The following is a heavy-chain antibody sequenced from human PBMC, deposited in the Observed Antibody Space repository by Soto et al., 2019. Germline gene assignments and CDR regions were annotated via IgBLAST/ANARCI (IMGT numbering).Heavy chain of an antibody. V-gene: IGHV3-23*01. CDR2: ISGSGGST. J-gene: IGHJ6*03. Sequence: EVQLLESGGGLVQPGGSLRLSCAASGFTFSSYAMSWVRQAPGKGLEWVSAISGSGGSTYYAGSVKGRFTISRDNSKNTLYLQMNSLRAEDTAVYYCAKDPHYYGVYMDVWGKGTTVTVSS. CDR3: AKDPHYYGVYMDV. CDR1: GFTFSSYA. D-gene: IGHD1-26*01.